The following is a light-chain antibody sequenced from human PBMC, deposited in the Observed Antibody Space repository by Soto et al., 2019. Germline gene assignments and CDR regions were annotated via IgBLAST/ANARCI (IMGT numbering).Light chain of an antibody. J-gene: IGKJ1*01. Sequence: EIVLTQSPGPLSLSPGEGATLSCRASQSVSTNFFAWYQQKPGQAPRLLIYGASTRATGIPDRFSGSGSGTDFTLTISRLEPEDFAVYYCQQYGRTSWTFPQGTKEEIK. V-gene: IGKV3-20*01. CDR2: GAS. CDR1: QSVSTNF. CDR3: QQYGRTSWT.